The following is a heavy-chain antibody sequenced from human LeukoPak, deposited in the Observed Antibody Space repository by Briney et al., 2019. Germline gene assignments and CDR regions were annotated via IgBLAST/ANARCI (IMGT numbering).Heavy chain of an antibody. CDR3: ARQNFDSIGYYYGL. CDR2: ISSSGST. Sequence: SETLSLTCTVSGGSISSYYWSWIRQPPEKGLEWIGRISSSGSTNYNPSLMSRVTMSVDTSKNQFSLKLNSVTAADAAVYYCARQNFDSIGYYYGLWGQDILVSVSS. CDR1: GGSISSYY. J-gene: IGHJ1*01. D-gene: IGHD3-22*01. V-gene: IGHV4-4*07.